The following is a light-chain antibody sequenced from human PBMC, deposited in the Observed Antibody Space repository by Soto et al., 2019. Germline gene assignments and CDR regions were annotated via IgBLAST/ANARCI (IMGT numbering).Light chain of an antibody. CDR1: QSVGSN. J-gene: IGKJ4*01. CDR2: DAS. V-gene: IGKV3-11*01. CDR3: QQCYSWPLT. Sequence: IVLTQSPATLSLSPGERATLSCRASQSVGSNLAWYQQKPGQAPRLLIYDASNRVADFPSRFSGSGSGTDFTLTISSLEAEDFALYFCQQCYSWPLTFGGGTKVEIK.